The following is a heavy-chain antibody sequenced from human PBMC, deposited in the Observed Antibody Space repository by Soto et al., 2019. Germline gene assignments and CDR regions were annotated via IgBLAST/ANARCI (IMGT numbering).Heavy chain of an antibody. D-gene: IGHD1-26*01. Sequence: QLVQSGAEVKEPGASVKVSCKTSGYTFIDYYIHWVRQAPGQGLEWMGWINPKTGGTNYAQQFQDWVTMTKDKSISAVYTELRRLTYDGTAVYYCALASGAYAENWLDPWGQGTLVTVSS. CDR2: INPKTGGT. CDR3: ALASGAYAENWLDP. V-gene: IGHV1-2*04. CDR1: GYTFIDYY. J-gene: IGHJ5*02.